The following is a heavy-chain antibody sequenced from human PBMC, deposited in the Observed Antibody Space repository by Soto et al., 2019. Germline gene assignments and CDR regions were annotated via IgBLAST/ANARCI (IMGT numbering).Heavy chain of an antibody. J-gene: IGHJ4*02. CDR1: GYTFTGYY. V-gene: IGHV1-2*04. Sequence: ASVKVSCKASGYTFTGYYMHWVRQAPGQGLEWMGWINPNSGGTNYAQKFQGWVTMTRDTSISTAYMELSRLRSDDTAVYYWARVAYGSSSTSSPGYYYFDYWGQGTLVTVSS. CDR3: ARVAYGSSSTSSPGYYYFDY. D-gene: IGHD2-2*01. CDR2: INPNSGGT.